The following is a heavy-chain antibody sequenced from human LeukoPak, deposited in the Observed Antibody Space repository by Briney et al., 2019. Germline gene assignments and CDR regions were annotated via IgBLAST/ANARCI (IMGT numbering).Heavy chain of an antibody. V-gene: IGHV3-21*01. CDR1: EFSFSSYS. CDR2: ISSSSSHV. CDR3: ARDPYFDSSGYYFDHYYYYYGLDV. Sequence: GGSLRLSCAASEFSFSSYSMNWVRQAPGKGLEWVASISSSSSHVFYADSVKGRFTISRDNAKNSLYLQMNSLRAEDTAVYYCARDPYFDSSGYYFDHYYYYYGLDVWGQGTTVTVSS. D-gene: IGHD3-22*01. J-gene: IGHJ6*02.